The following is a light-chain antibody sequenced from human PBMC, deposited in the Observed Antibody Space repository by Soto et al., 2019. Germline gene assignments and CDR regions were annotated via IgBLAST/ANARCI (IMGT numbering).Light chain of an antibody. CDR3: SSYTSSSTRV. CDR2: DVS. Sequence: QSALTQPASVSGSPGQSITISCTGTSSDVGGYNYVSWYQHHPGKAPKLMIYDVSDRPSGVSNRFSASKSGNTASLTISGLQAEDEADYYCSSYTSSSTRVFGTGTKGTVL. CDR1: SSDVGGYNY. J-gene: IGLJ1*01. V-gene: IGLV2-14*03.